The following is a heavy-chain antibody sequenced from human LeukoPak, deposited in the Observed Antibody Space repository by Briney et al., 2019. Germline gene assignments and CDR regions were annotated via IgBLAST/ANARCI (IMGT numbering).Heavy chain of an antibody. CDR2: IKQDGSEK. CDR1: GFTFGYYW. Sequence: PGGSLRLSCAASGFTFGYYWMNWVRQAPGKGLEWVANIKQDGSEKYYVDSVKGRFTISRDNSKNTLHLQMSSLRAEDTAVYYCVKGYCSSISCSLIDYGGQGTLVTVSS. J-gene: IGHJ4*02. V-gene: IGHV3-7*02. CDR3: VKGYCSSISCSLIDY. D-gene: IGHD2-2*01.